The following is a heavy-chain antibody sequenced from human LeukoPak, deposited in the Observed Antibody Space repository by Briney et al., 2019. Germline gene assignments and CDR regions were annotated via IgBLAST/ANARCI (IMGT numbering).Heavy chain of an antibody. J-gene: IGHJ6*03. CDR1: GDSINTCGYY. Sequence: SQTLSLTCFVSGDSINTCGYYWSWIRQHPGKGLEWVGYIYYSGSTFYNPSLKSRVTISIDTSKNHFSLKMSSVTAADTAVYYCARSLDIGHYYYYMDVWGEGTTVTVSS. V-gene: IGHV4-31*03. CDR3: ARSLDIGHYYYYMDV. D-gene: IGHD3-9*01. CDR2: IYYSGST.